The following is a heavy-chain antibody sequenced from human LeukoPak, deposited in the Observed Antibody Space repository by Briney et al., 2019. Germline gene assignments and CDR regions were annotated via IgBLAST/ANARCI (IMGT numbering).Heavy chain of an antibody. CDR1: GGSISSYY. CDR3: ARASRIAVAGDYYYYMDV. V-gene: IGHV4-4*07. J-gene: IGHJ6*03. D-gene: IGHD6-19*01. Sequence: LSETLSLTCTVSGGSISSYYWSWIRQPAGKGLEWIGRIYTSGSTNYNPSLKSRVTMSVDTSKNQFSLKLSSVTAADTAVYYCARASRIAVAGDYYYYMDVWGKGTTVTVSS. CDR2: IYTSGST.